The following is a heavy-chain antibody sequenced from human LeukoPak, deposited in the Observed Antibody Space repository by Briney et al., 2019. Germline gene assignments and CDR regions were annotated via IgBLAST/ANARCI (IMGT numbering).Heavy chain of an antibody. J-gene: IGHJ3*01. Sequence: SDTLPLTCTVSGGSISSYYWSWIRQPAGKGLELIGRIYASGSTNYNPSLKSRVTMSVDTSENQFSLKLSSVTAADTAVYYCARSRCYNCAFDFWGQGTMVTVSS. CDR3: ARSRCYNCAFDF. CDR2: IYASGST. D-gene: IGHD2-2*02. V-gene: IGHV4-4*07. CDR1: GGSISSYY.